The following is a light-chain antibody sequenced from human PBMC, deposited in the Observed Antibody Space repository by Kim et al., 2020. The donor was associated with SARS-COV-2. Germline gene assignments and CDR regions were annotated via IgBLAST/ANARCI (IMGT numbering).Light chain of an antibody. CDR3: QHYSTYPWT. CDR1: QSISSW. Sequence: ASLGHRVTITCRASQSISSWLAWYQQKPGKAPNLLISKALSLESGVPSRFSGSGSGTEFTLTISSLQPYDFATYYCQHYSTYPWTFGQGTKVDSK. CDR2: KAL. V-gene: IGKV1-5*03. J-gene: IGKJ1*01.